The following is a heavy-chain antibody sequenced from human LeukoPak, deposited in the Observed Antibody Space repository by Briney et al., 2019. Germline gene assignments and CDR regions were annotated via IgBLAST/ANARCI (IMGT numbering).Heavy chain of an antibody. V-gene: IGHV3-23*01. CDR2: VSASGGTT. CDR1: GFTFSSYG. D-gene: IGHD6-19*01. Sequence: GGSLRLSCAASGFTFSSYGMSWVRQAPGKGLEWVSVVSASGGTTYYADSVKGRFTISRDNSKSTLYLQMNSLRAEDTAVYYCAKSRSGWLIDYWGQGTLVTVSS. CDR3: AKSRSGWLIDY. J-gene: IGHJ4*02.